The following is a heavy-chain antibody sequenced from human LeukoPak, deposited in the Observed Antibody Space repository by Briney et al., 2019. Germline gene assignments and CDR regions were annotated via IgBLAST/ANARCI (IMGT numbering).Heavy chain of an antibody. Sequence: SETLSLTCSVSGGSISSRSDYWGWIRLPPGKGLEGIGSIFYSGNTYYNPSLKSRVTISVDTSKNQFSLKLSSVSAADTAVYYCARHHGSGWQDYFFDYWGQGTLVTVSS. CDR3: ARHHGSGWQDYFFDY. D-gene: IGHD6-19*01. CDR2: IFYSGNT. CDR1: GGSISSRSDY. J-gene: IGHJ4*02. V-gene: IGHV4-39*01.